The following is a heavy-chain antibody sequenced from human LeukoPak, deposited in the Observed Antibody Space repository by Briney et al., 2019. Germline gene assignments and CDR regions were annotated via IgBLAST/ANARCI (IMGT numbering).Heavy chain of an antibody. D-gene: IGHD6-19*01. CDR3: ARDGSGWSFDY. J-gene: IGHJ4*02. Sequence: NSGGSLRLSCAASGFSFSSYWMHWVRQAPGKGLEWVSSISSSNYIYYADSVKGRFTISRDNDNNSLFLQMNSLRAEDTAVYYCARDGSGWSFDYWGQGTLVTVSS. CDR2: ISSSNYI. V-gene: IGHV3-21*01. CDR1: GFSFSSYW.